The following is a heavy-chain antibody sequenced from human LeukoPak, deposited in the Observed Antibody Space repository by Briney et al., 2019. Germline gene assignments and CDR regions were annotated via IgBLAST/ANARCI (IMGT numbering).Heavy chain of an antibody. Sequence: PGGSLRLSCVGSGFTFSSYWMTWVRQVPGKGLEWVSGINWDGGSTGYADSVKGRFTISRDNAKNSLYLQMNSLRAEDTAVYYCARDLRYCSSTSCLDPWGQGTLVTVSS. V-gene: IGHV3-20*04. D-gene: IGHD2-2*01. CDR3: ARDLRYCSSTSCLDP. CDR1: GFTFSSYW. CDR2: INWDGGST. J-gene: IGHJ5*02.